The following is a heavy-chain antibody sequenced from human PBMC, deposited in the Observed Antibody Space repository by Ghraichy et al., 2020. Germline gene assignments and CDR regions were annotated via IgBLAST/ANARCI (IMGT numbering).Heavy chain of an antibody. CDR3: ARGIKMTGGPVTSWSDALDV. J-gene: IGHJ3*01. D-gene: IGHD2-21*02. CDR2: ISFDANQK. CDR1: GFIFSNYA. V-gene: IGHV3-30*01. Sequence: GGSLRLSCAASGFIFSNYAINWVRQAPGKGPEWVTVISFDANQKYYSDSVKGRFIISRDNSKNTLSLQMNSLRVDDTALYYCARGIKMTGGPVTSWSDALDVWGQGTMVTVSS.